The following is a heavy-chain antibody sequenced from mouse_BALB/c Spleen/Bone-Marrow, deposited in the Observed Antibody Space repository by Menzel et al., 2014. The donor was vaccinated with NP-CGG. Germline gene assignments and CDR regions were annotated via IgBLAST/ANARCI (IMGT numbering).Heavy chain of an antibody. Sequence: EVQGVESGGGLVQPGGSRKLSCAASGFTFSSFGMHWVRQAPEKGLEWVAYISSGSSTIYYADTVKGRFTTSRDNPKNTLFLQMTSLRSEDTAMYYCARSLLRLSYAMDYWGQGTSVTVSS. J-gene: IGHJ4*01. CDR3: ARSLLRLSYAMDY. CDR1: GFTFSSFG. V-gene: IGHV5-17*02. D-gene: IGHD1-2*01. CDR2: ISSGSSTI.